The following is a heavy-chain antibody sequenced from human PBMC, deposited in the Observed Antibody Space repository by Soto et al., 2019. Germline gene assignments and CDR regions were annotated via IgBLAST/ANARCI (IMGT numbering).Heavy chain of an antibody. Sequence: QVQLQESGPGLVKPSETLSLICIVYGASVTFGHYYWSWIRQPPRKGLEWIGHIFFTGATNYSPSLKSRVTMSVESSKSQFSLSRTSVTAAYSGIYCSARARSDSAGRSLGRRLDVWGHGTTGTGSS. CDR2: IFFTGAT. D-gene: IGHD3-10*01. CDR3: ARARSDSAGRSLGRRLDV. CDR1: GASVTFGHYY. J-gene: IGHJ6*02. V-gene: IGHV4-61*01.